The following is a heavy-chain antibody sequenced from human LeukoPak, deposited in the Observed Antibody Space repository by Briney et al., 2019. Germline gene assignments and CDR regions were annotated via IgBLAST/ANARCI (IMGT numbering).Heavy chain of an antibody. CDR3: ARTYYYDSSGYLDAFDI. CDR1: GFTFSSYA. Sequence: GGSLRLSCAASGFTFSSYAMSWVRQAPGKGLEWASAISGSGGSTYYADSVKGRFTISRDNSKNTLYLQMNSLRAEDTAVYYCARTYYYDSSGYLDAFDIWGQGTMVTVSS. V-gene: IGHV3-23*01. J-gene: IGHJ3*02. D-gene: IGHD3-22*01. CDR2: ISGSGGST.